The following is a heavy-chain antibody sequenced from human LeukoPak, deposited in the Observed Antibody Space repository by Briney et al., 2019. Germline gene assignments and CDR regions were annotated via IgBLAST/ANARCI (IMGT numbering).Heavy chain of an antibody. CDR3: ATTLGYTGYDWGWFSDYYMAV. CDR2: INLKGSS. D-gene: IGHD5-12*01. CDR1: GGSLSAYY. V-gene: IGHV4-34*01. Sequence: SETLSLTCAVYGGSLSAYYATWIRQAPGKGLEWIGEINLKGSSVYSESLRSRVTISVDAARNQISLKMTSVTAADAGTYYCATTLGYTGYDWGWFSDYYMAVWGTGTRVTVS. J-gene: IGHJ6*03.